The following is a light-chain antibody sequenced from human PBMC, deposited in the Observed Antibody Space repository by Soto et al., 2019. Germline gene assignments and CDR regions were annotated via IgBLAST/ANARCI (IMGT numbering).Light chain of an antibody. CDR3: QQYNTYST. V-gene: IGKV1-5*03. CDR2: KAS. CDR1: QSISIW. J-gene: IGKJ1*01. Sequence: IQMTQSPSTLSASVGDRVTITCRASQSISIWLAWYQQKPGKAPKLLIYKASSLESEVPSRFSGSGSGTEFTLTINSLQPDDSATYYCQQYNTYSTFGQGTKVEIK.